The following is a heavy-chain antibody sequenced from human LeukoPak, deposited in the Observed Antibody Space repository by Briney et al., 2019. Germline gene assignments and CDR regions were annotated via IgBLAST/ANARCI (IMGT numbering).Heavy chain of an antibody. J-gene: IGHJ6*02. CDR1: GYTFTSYG. Sequence: ASVKVSCKASGYTFTSYGISWVRQAPGQGLEWMGWISAYNGNTNYAQELQGRVTMTTDTSTSTAYMELRSLRSDDTAVYYCARDRKHTRHSYGMDGWGQGTTVTVSS. CDR2: ISAYNGNT. CDR3: ARDRKHTRHSYGMDG. D-gene: IGHD1-14*01. V-gene: IGHV1-18*01.